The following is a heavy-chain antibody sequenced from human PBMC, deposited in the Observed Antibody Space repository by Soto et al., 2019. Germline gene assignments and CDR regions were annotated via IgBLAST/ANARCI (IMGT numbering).Heavy chain of an antibody. J-gene: IGHJ4*02. V-gene: IGHV4-4*07. CDR1: GASISGFY. CDR3: ARGRIAADGPYFDY. Sequence: SETLSLTCTVSGASISGFYWSWIRKSAGKGLEWIGRIYATGTTDYNPSLKSRVMMSVDTSKKQFSLKLRSVTAADTAVYYCARGRIAADGPYFDYLGQGTLVTVS. D-gene: IGHD6-13*01. CDR2: IYATGTT.